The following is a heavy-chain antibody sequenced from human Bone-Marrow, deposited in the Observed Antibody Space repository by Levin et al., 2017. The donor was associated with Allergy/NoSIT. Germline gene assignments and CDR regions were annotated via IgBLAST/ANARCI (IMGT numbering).Heavy chain of an antibody. D-gene: IGHD3-22*01. CDR2: IYSGDRT. CDR1: LFTASSSY. Sequence: GESLKISCAASLFTASSSYMSWVRQAPGKGLEWVSIIYSGDRTYYADSVKGRFTISRDSSKKTLYLQMNSLIVEYTAVYYCSVYDTSGSWFPRDFQHWGQGTQVTVSS. V-gene: IGHV3-53*01. CDR3: SVYDTSGSWFPRDFQH. J-gene: IGHJ1*01.